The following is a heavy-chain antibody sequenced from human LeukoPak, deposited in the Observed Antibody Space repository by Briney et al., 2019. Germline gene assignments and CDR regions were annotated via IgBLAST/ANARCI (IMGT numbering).Heavy chain of an antibody. CDR1: GFTFSSYG. CDR2: IWYDGSNK. CDR3: AKMYSGSRGFDF. J-gene: IGHJ4*02. V-gene: IGHV3-33*06. Sequence: GRSLRLSCAASGFTFSSYGMHWVRQAPGKGLEWVAVIWYDGSNKYYADSVKGRFTISRDNSKNTLYLQMNSLRAEDTAVYYCAKMYSGSRGFDFWGQGTLVTVSS. D-gene: IGHD1-26*01.